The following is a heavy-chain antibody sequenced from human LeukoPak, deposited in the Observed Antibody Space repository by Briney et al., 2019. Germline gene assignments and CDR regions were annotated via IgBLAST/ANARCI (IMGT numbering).Heavy chain of an antibody. Sequence: KSGGSLRLSCAASGFTFSSYSMNWVRQAPGKGLEWVSSISSSSSYIYYADSVKGRFTISRDNAKNSLYLQMNSLRAEDTAVYYCARGSGGSGRFDPWGQGTLVTVSS. J-gene: IGHJ5*02. CDR1: GFTFSSYS. D-gene: IGHD3-10*01. CDR3: ARGSGGSGRFDP. CDR2: ISSSSSYI. V-gene: IGHV3-21*01.